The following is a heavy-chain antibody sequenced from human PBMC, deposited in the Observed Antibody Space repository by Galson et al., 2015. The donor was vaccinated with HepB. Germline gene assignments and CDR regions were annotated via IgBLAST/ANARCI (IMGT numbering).Heavy chain of an antibody. CDR3: ARNRPTTVVIGGAFDI. Sequence: SVKVSCKASGYTFTSYEINWVRQAAGQGLEWMGWMNPDSGNTGYTQKFQGRVTMTRNTSITTAYMELSSLRSEDTAVYFCARNRPTTVVIGGAFDIWGQGTMVTVSS. CDR2: MNPDSGNT. D-gene: IGHD4-23*01. CDR1: GYTFTSYE. J-gene: IGHJ3*02. V-gene: IGHV1-8*01.